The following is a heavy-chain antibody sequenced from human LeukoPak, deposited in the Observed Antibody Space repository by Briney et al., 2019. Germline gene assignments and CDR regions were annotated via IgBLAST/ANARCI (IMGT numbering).Heavy chain of an antibody. Sequence: PGGSLRLSCAASGFNVTDYWMRWGSQAPGKGQERVANIKRDGSEKYYVDSVKGRFTISRDNPKKSVYLQMNSLRAEDTAIYYCARDVSVSGMDVWGQGTTVIVSS. J-gene: IGHJ6*02. V-gene: IGHV3-7*01. CDR2: IKRDGSEK. CDR1: GFNVTDYW. D-gene: IGHD5/OR15-5a*01. CDR3: ARDVSVSGMDV.